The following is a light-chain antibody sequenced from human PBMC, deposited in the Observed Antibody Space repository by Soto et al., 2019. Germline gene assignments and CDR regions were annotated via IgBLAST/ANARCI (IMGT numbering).Light chain of an antibody. V-gene: IGKV3-11*01. J-gene: IGKJ1*01. CDR3: QQRSNWPPT. CDR1: QSVGGD. Sequence: EIVLTQSPGTLSLSPGERATLSCRASQSVGGDLAWYQRKPGQAPRLLIYGASSRAPGIPARFSGSGSGADFTLTISSLEPEDFAVYYCQQRSNWPPTFGQGTKVDIK. CDR2: GAS.